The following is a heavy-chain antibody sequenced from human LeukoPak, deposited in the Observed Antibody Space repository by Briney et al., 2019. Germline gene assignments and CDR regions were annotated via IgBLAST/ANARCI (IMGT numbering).Heavy chain of an antibody. J-gene: IGHJ3*02. CDR3: ARDLGLAAAGEKAFGI. CDR1: GGSISSGGYY. D-gene: IGHD6-13*01. CDR2: IYYSGST. V-gene: IGHV4-31*03. Sequence: SETLSLTCTVSGGSISSGGYYWSWIRQHPGKGLEWIGYIYYSGSTYYNPSLKSRVTISVDTSKNQFSLKLSSVTAADTAVYYCARDLGLAAAGEKAFGIWGQGTMVTVSS.